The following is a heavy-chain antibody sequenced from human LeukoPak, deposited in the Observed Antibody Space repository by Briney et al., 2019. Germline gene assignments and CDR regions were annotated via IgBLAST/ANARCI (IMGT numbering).Heavy chain of an antibody. J-gene: IGHJ4*02. D-gene: IGHD5-24*01. CDR2: ISGNGITT. CDR1: GFTFSSYT. CDR3: ARDAVEMPTFLVGYFDY. V-gene: IGHV3-23*01. Sequence: GSLRLSCAASGFTFSSYTMSWVRQAPGKGLEWVSAISGNGITTYYADSLKGRYTISRDNSKNTLYLQMNSLRAEDTAVYYCARDAVEMPTFLVGYFDYWGQGTLVTVSS.